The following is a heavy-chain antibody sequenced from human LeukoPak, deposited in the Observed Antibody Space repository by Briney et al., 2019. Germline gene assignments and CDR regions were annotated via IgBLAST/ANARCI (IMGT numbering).Heavy chain of an antibody. Sequence: PSETLSLTCTVSGGSVSSSNYYWNWIRQPPGKGLEWIGYIHYSGSTNYNPSLKSRVTISVDTSKNQFSLKLSSVTAADTAVYYCARAAYSGSYHSDYWGQGTLVTVSS. CDR1: GGSVSSSNYY. D-gene: IGHD1-26*01. CDR3: ARAAYSGSYHSDY. J-gene: IGHJ4*02. V-gene: IGHV4-61*01. CDR2: IHYSGST.